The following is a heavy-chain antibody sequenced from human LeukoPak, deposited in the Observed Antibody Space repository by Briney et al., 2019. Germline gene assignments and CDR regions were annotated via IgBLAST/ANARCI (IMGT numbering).Heavy chain of an antibody. CDR3: ARVKFPAKDAFDI. CDR2: INPNSGDT. CDR1: GYTFTGYF. V-gene: IGHV1-2*02. J-gene: IGHJ3*02. Sequence: ASVKVSCKASGYTFTGYFMHWVRQAPGQGLEWMGWINPNSGDTNYAQNFQDRVTMTRDTSISTAYMELSSLRSDDTAVYYCARVKFPAKDAFDIWGQGTMVTVSS.